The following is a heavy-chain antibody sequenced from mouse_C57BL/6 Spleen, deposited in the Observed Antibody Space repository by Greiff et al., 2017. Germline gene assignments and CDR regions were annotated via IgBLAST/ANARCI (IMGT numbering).Heavy chain of an antibody. V-gene: IGHV2-9-1*01. D-gene: IGHD2-4*01. CDR3: ARNYDYDVYYFDY. CDR1: GFSLTSYA. J-gene: IGHJ2*01. CDR2: IWTGGGT. Sequence: VMLVESGPGLVAPSQSLSITCTVSGFSLTSYAISWVRQPPGKGLEWLGVIWTGGGTNYNSALKSRLSISKDNSKSQVFLKMNSLQTDDTARYYCARNYDYDVYYFDYWGQGTTLTVSS.